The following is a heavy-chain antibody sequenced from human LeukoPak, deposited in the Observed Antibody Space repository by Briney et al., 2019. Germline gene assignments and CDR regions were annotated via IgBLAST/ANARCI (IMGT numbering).Heavy chain of an antibody. J-gene: IGHJ2*01. CDR1: GGTFSSYA. V-gene: IGHV1-69*04. Sequence: GASVKVSCKASGGTFSSYAISWVRQAPGQGLEWMGRIIPILGIANYAQKFQGRVTITADKSTSTAYMELSSLRSEDTAVYYCARDGIIAAAVDHTYWYFDLWGCGTLVTVSS. CDR2: IIPILGIA. CDR3: ARDGIIAAAVDHTYWYFDL. D-gene: IGHD6-13*01.